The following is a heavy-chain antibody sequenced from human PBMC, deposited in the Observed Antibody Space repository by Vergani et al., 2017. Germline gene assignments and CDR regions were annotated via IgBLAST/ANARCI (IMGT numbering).Heavy chain of an antibody. J-gene: IGHJ4*02. V-gene: IGHV3-21*01. Sequence: EVQLVESGGGLVKPGGSLRLSCAAAGFTFSSYTMNWVRQAPGKGLEWVSSISSSSRYIYYADSVKGRFTISRDNAKNSLYLQMNSLRAEDTAVYYCARLVGAVVVTYFDYWGQGTLVTVSS. CDR2: ISSSSRYI. CDR3: ARLVGAVVVTYFDY. CDR1: GFTFSSYT. D-gene: IGHD3-22*01.